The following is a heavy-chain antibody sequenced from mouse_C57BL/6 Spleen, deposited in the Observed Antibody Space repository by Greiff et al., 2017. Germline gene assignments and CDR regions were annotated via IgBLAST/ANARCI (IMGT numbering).Heavy chain of an antibody. J-gene: IGHJ4*01. V-gene: IGHV1-69*01. Sequence: QVQLQQPGAELVMPGASVKLSCKASGYTFTSYWMHWVKQRPGQGLEWIGEIDPSDSYTNYNQKFKGKSTLTVDKSSSTAYMQLSSLTSEDSAVYCCASGTYYYGSSYGAMDYWGQGTSVTVSS. CDR3: ASGTYYYGSSYGAMDY. CDR2: IDPSDSYT. D-gene: IGHD1-1*01. CDR1: GYTFTSYW.